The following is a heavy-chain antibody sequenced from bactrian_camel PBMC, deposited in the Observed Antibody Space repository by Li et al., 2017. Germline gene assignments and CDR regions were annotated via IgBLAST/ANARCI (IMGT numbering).Heavy chain of an antibody. CDR1: GLSVSDSS. J-gene: IGHJ4*01. CDR2: VHSSGHTT. V-gene: IGHV3S31*01. D-gene: IGHD5*01. Sequence: VQLVESGGGSVQTGGSLRLSCAPSGLSVSDSSMAWFRQSPGKEPEAVAAVHSSGHTTFLADSVKDRFTISQDDAKNTLYLQLNSLKPEDTAVYYCATSSAWLKNWGQGTQVTVS. CDR3: ATSSAWLKN.